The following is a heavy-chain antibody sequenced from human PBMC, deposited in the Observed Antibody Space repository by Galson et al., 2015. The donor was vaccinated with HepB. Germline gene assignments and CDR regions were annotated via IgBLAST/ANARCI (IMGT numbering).Heavy chain of an antibody. Sequence: SVKVSCKASGYTFTGYYMHWVRQAPGQGLEWMGRTNPNSGGANYAQKFQGRVTMTRDTSISTAYMELSRLRSDDTAVYYCARLPPSMGATYAFDIWGQGTMVTVSS. V-gene: IGHV1-2*06. D-gene: IGHD1-26*01. J-gene: IGHJ3*02. CDR2: TNPNSGGA. CDR1: GYTFTGYY. CDR3: ARLPPSMGATYAFDI.